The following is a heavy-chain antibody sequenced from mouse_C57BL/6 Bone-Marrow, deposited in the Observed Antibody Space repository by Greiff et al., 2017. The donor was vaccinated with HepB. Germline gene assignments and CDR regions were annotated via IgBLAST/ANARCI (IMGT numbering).Heavy chain of an antibody. Sequence: VQLQQSGAELVKPGASVKMSCKASGYTFTSYWITWVKQRPGQGLEWIGDIYPGSGSTNYNEKFKSKATLTVDTSSSTAYMQLSSLTSEDSAVYYCARIYYDYDGDYWGQGTTLTVSS. V-gene: IGHV1-55*01. CDR2: IYPGSGST. CDR3: ARIYYDYDGDY. J-gene: IGHJ2*01. D-gene: IGHD2-4*01. CDR1: GYTFTSYW.